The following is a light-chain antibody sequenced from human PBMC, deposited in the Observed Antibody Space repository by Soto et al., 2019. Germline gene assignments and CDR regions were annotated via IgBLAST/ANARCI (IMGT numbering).Light chain of an antibody. V-gene: IGLV2-23*01. CDR2: EAT. Sequence: QSALTQPASVSGSPGQSITISCTGTSSDVGSYDLVSWYQKYPDKAPKLIIYEATKRPSGVSNRFSASKSGSTASLTISGLQAEDEADYYCCSHAGSTIYVLFGGGTKLTV. CDR1: SSDVGSYDL. CDR3: CSHAGSTIYVL. J-gene: IGLJ2*01.